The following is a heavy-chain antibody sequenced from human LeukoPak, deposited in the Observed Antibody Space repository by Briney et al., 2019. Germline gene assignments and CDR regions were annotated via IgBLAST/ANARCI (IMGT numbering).Heavy chain of an antibody. D-gene: IGHD3-22*01. CDR3: ARDPAMQTWLSAYYFDY. Sequence: GGSLRLSCAASGFTFSSYGMHWVRQAPGKGLEWVAVIWYDGSNKYYADSVKGRFTISRDNSKNTLYLQMNSLRAEDTAVYYCARDPAMQTWLSAYYFDYWGQGTQVTVSS. V-gene: IGHV3-33*01. J-gene: IGHJ4*02. CDR1: GFTFSSYG. CDR2: IWYDGSNK.